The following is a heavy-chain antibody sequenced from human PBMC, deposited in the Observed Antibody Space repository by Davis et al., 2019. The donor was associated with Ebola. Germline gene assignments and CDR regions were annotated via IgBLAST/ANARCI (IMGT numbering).Heavy chain of an antibody. CDR3: ARAGVTYYDFWSGSSAYFDY. V-gene: IGHV4-4*07. J-gene: IGHJ4*02. CDR2: IYTSGST. Sequence: PSETLSLTCTVSGGSINSYYWSWIRQPAGKGLEWIGRIYTSGSTNYNPSLKSRVTMSVDTSKNQFSLKLSSVTAADTAVYYCARAGVTYYDFWSGSSAYFDYWGQGTLVTVSS. D-gene: IGHD3-3*01. CDR1: GGSINSYY.